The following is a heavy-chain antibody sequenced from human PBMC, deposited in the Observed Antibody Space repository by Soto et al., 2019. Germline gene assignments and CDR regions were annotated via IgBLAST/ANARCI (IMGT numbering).Heavy chain of an antibody. CDR3: ATRVGSLDH. J-gene: IGHJ4*02. CDR1: GYTFTSYY. V-gene: IGHV1-46*01. CDR2: ISPSSGRV. D-gene: IGHD1-26*01. Sequence: QVQLVQSGAEVKKPGASVKVSCKASGYTFTSYYLYWVRQAPGQGLEWMAFISPSSGRVTYAQNFQGRVSVTRDTSTSTVYMEVSSLTSEDTAVYYCATRVGSLDHWCQGTLVTAS.